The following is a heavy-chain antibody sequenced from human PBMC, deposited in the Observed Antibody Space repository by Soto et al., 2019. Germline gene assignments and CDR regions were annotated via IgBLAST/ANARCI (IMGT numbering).Heavy chain of an antibody. CDR2: ISSVSSPI. J-gene: IGHJ4*02. D-gene: IGHD2-15*01. V-gene: IGHV3-48*02. CDR1: GFTFSTYS. CDR3: AREVYCIDADCVEF. Sequence: QLVESGGGLVQPGGSLRLSCAASGFTFSTYSMNWVRQAPGKGLEWISYISSVSSPIYYADSVKGRFTIARDNAKNSLYLQMNNLRDEDTAVYYCAREVYCIDADCVEFWGQGTLVTVSS.